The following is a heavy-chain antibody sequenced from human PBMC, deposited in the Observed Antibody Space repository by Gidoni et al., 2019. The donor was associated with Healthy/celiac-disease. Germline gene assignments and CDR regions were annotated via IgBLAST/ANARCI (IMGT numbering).Heavy chain of an antibody. V-gene: IGHV3-33*01. Sequence: QVQLVESGGGVVQPGRSLRLSCAASGFTFSSYGMHWVRQAPGKGLEWVAVIWYDGSNKYYADSVKGRFTISRDNSKNTLYLQMNSLRAEDTAVYYCARGTALGVVLAYYGMDVWGQGTTVTVSS. CDR3: ARGTALGVVLAYYGMDV. J-gene: IGHJ6*02. CDR1: GFTFSSYG. D-gene: IGHD2-21*01. CDR2: IWYDGSNK.